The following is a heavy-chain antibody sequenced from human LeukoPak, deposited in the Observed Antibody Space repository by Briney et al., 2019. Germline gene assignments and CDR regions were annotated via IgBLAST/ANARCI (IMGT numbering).Heavy chain of an antibody. Sequence: PGGSLRLSCAASGFTFSNAWMSWVRQAPGKGLEWVSRIKSKTDGGTTDYAAPVKGRFTISRDDSKNTLYLQMNSLKTEDTAVYYCSFSGREGYWGQGTLVTVSS. J-gene: IGHJ4*02. CDR2: IKSKTDGGTT. D-gene: IGHD2-15*01. V-gene: IGHV3-15*01. CDR3: SFSGREGY. CDR1: GFTFSNAW.